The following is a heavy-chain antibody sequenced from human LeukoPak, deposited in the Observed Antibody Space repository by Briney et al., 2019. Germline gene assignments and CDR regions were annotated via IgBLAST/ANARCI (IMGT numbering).Heavy chain of an antibody. CDR2: IFYGATT. V-gene: IGHV4-39*01. J-gene: IGHJ6*03. Sequence: PSETLSLTCTVSGGSITSSSYDWGWIRQPGGKGLEWIGNIFYGATTYYNSSLKSRVTIFEDTSKNCFSLMLSSVTAADTAVYYCARQISDYYYYYIDVWGKGTTVIVSS. CDR1: GGSITSSSYD. CDR3: ARQISDYYYYYIDV.